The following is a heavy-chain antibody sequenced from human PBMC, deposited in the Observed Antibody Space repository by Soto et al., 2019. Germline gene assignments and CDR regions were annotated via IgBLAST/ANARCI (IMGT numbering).Heavy chain of an antibody. D-gene: IGHD6-19*01. CDR3: TSDSSGWSNWFDH. V-gene: IGHV1-69*02. J-gene: IGHJ5*02. CDR1: GGTFSSYT. CDR2: IIPILGIA. Sequence: QVQLVQSGAEVKKPGSSVKVSCKASGGTFSSYTISWVRQAPGQGLEWMGRIIPILGIANHAQKFQGRVTITADKSTSTAYMELSRLRSEDPAVYYCTSDSSGWSNWFDHGGQGTLVTVS.